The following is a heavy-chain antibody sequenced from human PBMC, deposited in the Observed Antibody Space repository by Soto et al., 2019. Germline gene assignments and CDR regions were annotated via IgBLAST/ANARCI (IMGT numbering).Heavy chain of an antibody. Sequence: ASVKVSCKASGYTFTSYAMHWVRQAPGQRLEWMGWINAGNGNTKYSQKFQGRVTITRDTSASTAYMELSSLRSEDTAVYYCARENYGSGSYYNVFSLKEPNWFDPWGQGTLVTVSS. J-gene: IGHJ5*02. CDR2: INAGNGNT. V-gene: IGHV1-3*01. CDR3: ARENYGSGSYYNVFSLKEPNWFDP. CDR1: GYTFTSYA. D-gene: IGHD3-10*01.